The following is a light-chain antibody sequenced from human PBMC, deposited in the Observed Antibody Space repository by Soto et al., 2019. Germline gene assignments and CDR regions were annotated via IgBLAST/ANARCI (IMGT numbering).Light chain of an antibody. Sequence: DIQMTQSPSALSASVGDTVTITCRASQGISNYLAWYQQKPGQVPNLLIYDASTLQSGVPSRFSGSGSGTAFNLTICSLRPEDVATYYCQEYNNAPRTFGQGTKVDI. CDR3: QEYNNAPRT. V-gene: IGKV1-27*01. CDR2: DAS. CDR1: QGISNY. J-gene: IGKJ1*01.